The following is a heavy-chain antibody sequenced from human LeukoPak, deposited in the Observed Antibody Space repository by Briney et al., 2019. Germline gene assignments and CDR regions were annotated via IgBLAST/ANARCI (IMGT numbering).Heavy chain of an antibody. Sequence: SVKVSCKASGGTFSSYAISWVRQAPGQGLEWMGGIIPIVGTANYAQKFQGRVTITADESTSTAYMDLSSLRSEDTAVYYCARTILYCSGSSCYYNWFDPWGQGTLVTVSS. CDR3: ARTILYCSGSSCYYNWFDP. CDR1: GGTFSSYA. V-gene: IGHV1-69*13. D-gene: IGHD2-15*01. J-gene: IGHJ5*02. CDR2: IIPIVGTA.